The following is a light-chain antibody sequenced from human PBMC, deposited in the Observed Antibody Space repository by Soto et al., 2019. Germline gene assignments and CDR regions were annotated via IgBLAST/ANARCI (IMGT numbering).Light chain of an antibody. J-gene: IGKJ1*01. Sequence: DIQMTQSPSSLSASVGDRVTITCRASQGISNYLAWYQQKPGKVPKLLIYAASTLQSGVPSRFSGGGSGTDFTLTISILQPEDVATYYCQTYNHALWTFGQGNRVEIK. CDR2: AAS. CDR3: QTYNHALWT. CDR1: QGISNY. V-gene: IGKV1-27*01.